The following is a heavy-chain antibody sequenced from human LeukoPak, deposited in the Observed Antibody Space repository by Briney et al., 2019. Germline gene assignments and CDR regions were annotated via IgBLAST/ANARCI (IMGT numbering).Heavy chain of an antibody. CDR2: IIPMSNTV. Sequence: ASVKVSCKASGYTFSIYSISWVRQAPGLGLEWMGRIIPMSNTVDYAQRFQDRVTITADKSTGTAYMELSSLRSDDTAVHYCARGFCTSGHCYNDFDYWGQGTQVTVSS. CDR1: GYTFSIYS. J-gene: IGHJ4*02. CDR3: ARGFCTSGHCYNDFDY. V-gene: IGHV1-69*06. D-gene: IGHD2-15*01.